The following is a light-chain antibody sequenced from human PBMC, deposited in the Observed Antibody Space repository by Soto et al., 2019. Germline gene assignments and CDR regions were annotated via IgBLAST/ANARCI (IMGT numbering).Light chain of an antibody. CDR1: SSNIGNNY. J-gene: IGLJ3*02. V-gene: IGLV1-47*01. Sequence: QSVLTQPPSASGTPGQRVTISCSGSSSNIGNNYVYWYQHLPGMAPKLLIYRNNQRPSGVPDRFSGSKSGTSASLAISGLRSEDESDYYCAARDDSLGAWVFGGGTKLTVL. CDR3: AARDDSLGAWV. CDR2: RNN.